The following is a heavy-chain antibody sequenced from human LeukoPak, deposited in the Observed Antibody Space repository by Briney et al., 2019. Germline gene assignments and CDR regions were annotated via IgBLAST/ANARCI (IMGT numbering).Heavy chain of an antibody. CDR2: IYSGGST. J-gene: IGHJ6*03. D-gene: IGHD6-13*01. CDR3: ARAYSSSWFWRKNYYYYMDV. V-gene: IGHV3-66*01. CDR1: GFTVSSNY. Sequence: PGGSLRLSCAASGFTVSSNYMSWVRQAPGKGLEWVSVIYSGGSTYYADSVKGRFTISRDNSKNTLYLQMNSLRAEDTAVYYCARAYSSSWFWRKNYYYYMDVWGKGTTVTVSS.